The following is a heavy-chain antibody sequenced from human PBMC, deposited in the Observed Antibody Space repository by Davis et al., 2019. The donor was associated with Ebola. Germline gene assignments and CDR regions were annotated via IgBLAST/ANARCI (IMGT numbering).Heavy chain of an antibody. J-gene: IGHJ4*02. CDR2: ISSSGSTI. Sequence: PGGSLRLSCAASGFTFSDYYMSWIRQAPGKGLEWVSYISSSGSTIYYADSVKGRFTISRDNAKNSLYLQMNSLRAEGTAVYYCASTKARFGPFDYWGQGTLVTVSS. CDR1: GFTFSDYY. D-gene: IGHD1-1*01. CDR3: ASTKARFGPFDY. V-gene: IGHV3-11*04.